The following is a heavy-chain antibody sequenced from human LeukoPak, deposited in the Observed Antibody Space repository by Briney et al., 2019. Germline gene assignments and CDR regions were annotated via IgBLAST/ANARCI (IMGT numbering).Heavy chain of an antibody. D-gene: IGHD2-15*01. CDR3: ARARVAHWFDP. V-gene: IGHV1-69*05. Sequence: ASVKVSCKASGGTFSSYAISWVRQAPGQGLEWMGGIIPIFGTANYAQKFQGRVTMNRDMSTSTVYMELSSLRSEDTAVYYCARARVAHWFDPWGQGTLVTVSS. J-gene: IGHJ5*02. CDR1: GGTFSSYA. CDR2: IIPIFGTA.